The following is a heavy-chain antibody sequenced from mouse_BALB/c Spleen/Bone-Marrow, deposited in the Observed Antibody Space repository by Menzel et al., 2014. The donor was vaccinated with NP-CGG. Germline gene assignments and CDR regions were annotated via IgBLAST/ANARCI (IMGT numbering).Heavy chain of an antibody. V-gene: IGHV14-3*02. CDR2: IDPANGNT. J-gene: IGHJ1*01. CDR3: ASYRYGWYFD. CDR1: GFNVKDTY. D-gene: IGHD2-12*01. Sequence: QGEASGPELEKPGSSVKLSCTASGFNVKDTYMQWVKQRPEQGLEWIGRIDPANGNTQYDPTFQGKATITTDTSSNTAYLQLSSLTSEDTAVYYCASYRYGWYFD.